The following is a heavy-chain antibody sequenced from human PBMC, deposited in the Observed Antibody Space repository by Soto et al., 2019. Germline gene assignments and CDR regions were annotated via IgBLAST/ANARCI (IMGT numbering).Heavy chain of an antibody. CDR1: GGSFSGYY. CDR3: ARSRRGYYGSGSPHGYYYMDV. V-gene: IGHV4-34*01. D-gene: IGHD3-10*01. Sequence: SETLSLTCAVYGGSFSGYYWSWIRQPPGKGLEWIGEINHSGSTNYNPSLKSRVTISVDTSKNQFSLKLSSVTAADTAVYYCARSRRGYYGSGSPHGYYYMDVWGKGTTVTVSS. J-gene: IGHJ6*03. CDR2: INHSGST.